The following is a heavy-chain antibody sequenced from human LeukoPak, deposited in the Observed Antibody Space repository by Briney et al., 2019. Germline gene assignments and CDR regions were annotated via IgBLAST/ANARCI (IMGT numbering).Heavy chain of an antibody. CDR2: ISSSSSTI. CDR1: GFTFSSYS. J-gene: IGHJ4*02. D-gene: IGHD3-22*01. V-gene: IGHV3-48*01. CDR3: ARHSSGYDNYFDY. Sequence: GGSLRLSCAASGFTFSSYSMNWVRQAPGKGLEWVSYISSSSSTIYYADSVKGRFTISRDNAKNSLYLQMNSLRAEDTAVYYCARHSSGYDNYFDYWGQGTLVTVSS.